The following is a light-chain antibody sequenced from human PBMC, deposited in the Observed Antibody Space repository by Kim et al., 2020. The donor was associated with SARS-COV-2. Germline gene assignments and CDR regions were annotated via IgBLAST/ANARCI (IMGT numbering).Light chain of an antibody. CDR2: RNN. V-gene: IGLV1-47*01. CDR3: AAWDDSLSGRV. Sequence: GQRVTISCSGSSSNIGSNCVYWYQQLPGTAPKLLIYRNNQRPSGVPDRFSGSKSGTSASLAISGLRSEDEADYYCAAWDDSLSGRVFGGGTKLTVL. CDR1: SSNIGSNC. J-gene: IGLJ3*02.